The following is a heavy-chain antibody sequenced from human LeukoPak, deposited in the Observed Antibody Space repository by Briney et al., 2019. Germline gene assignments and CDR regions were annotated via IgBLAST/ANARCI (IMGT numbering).Heavy chain of an antibody. D-gene: IGHD6-19*01. Sequence: PGRSLSLSCAASGITFSSYWMSWVRQAPGKGLEWVANIKQDGGEEYYVDSVKGRFTISRDNAKNSLYLQMNSLRAEDTAVCYCANSGWYRIDYWGQGTLVTVSS. CDR2: IKQDGGEE. CDR1: GITFSSYW. J-gene: IGHJ4*02. CDR3: ANSGWYRIDY. V-gene: IGHV3-7*02.